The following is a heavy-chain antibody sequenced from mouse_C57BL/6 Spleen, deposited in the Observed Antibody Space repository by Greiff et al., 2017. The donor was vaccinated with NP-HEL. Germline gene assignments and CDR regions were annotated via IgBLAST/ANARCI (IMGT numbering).Heavy chain of an antibody. CDR3: AREIYGSYYFDY. J-gene: IGHJ2*01. V-gene: IGHV5-17*01. Sequence: EVQRVESGGGLVKPGGSLKLSCAASGFTFSDYGMHWVRQAPGKGLEWVAYISSGSSTLYYADTVKGRFPISRDNAKNTLFLQMTRLRSEDTAMYYCAREIYGSYYFDYWGQGTTLTVSS. CDR1: GFTFSDYG. D-gene: IGHD1-1*01. CDR2: ISSGSSTL.